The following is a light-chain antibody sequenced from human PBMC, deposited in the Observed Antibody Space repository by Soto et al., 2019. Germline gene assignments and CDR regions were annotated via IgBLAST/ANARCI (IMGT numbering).Light chain of an antibody. Sequence: EIVMTQSPATLSVSPGERATLSCRASQSVSSNLAWYQQKPGQAPRLLIYAASTRATGVPARFSGSGSGTDFTLTINSLEPEDFAVYYCQHRANWPLTFGGGTKVDIK. CDR3: QHRANWPLT. CDR2: AAS. V-gene: IGKV3-11*01. J-gene: IGKJ4*01. CDR1: QSVSSN.